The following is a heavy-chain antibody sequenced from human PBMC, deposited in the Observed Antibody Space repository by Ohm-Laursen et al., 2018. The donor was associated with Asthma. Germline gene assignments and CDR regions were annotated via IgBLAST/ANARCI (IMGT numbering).Heavy chain of an antibody. CDR1: GGTFSSYA. CDR2: IIPIFGTA. J-gene: IGHJ3*02. D-gene: IGHD2-2*01. Sequence: GASVKVSCKASGGTFSSYAISWVRQAPGQGLEWMGGIIPIFGTANYAQKFQGRVTITADESTSTAYMELSSLRSEDTAVYYCARSPPTSKYPHDAFDIWGQGTMVTVSS. CDR3: ARSPPTSKYPHDAFDI. V-gene: IGHV1-69*13.